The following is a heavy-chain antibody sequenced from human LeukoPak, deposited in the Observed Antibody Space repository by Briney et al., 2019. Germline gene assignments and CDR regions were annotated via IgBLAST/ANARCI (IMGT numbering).Heavy chain of an antibody. CDR3: ARMEGLAVAGNNWFDP. CDR1: GYTFTSYD. D-gene: IGHD6-19*01. Sequence: GASVKVSCKASGYTFTSYDINWVRQATGQGLEWMGWMNPNSGNTGYAQKFQGRVTMTRNTSISTAYMELSSLRSEDTAVYYCARMEGLAVAGNNWFDPWGQGTLVTVSS. CDR2: MNPNSGNT. J-gene: IGHJ5*02. V-gene: IGHV1-8*01.